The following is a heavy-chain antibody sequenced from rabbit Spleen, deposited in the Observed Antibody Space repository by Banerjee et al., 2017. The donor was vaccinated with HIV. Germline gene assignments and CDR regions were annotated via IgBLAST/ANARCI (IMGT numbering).Heavy chain of an antibody. CDR3: ARDGAGGSYSSYGMDL. CDR1: GFSFSSDYD. V-gene: IGHV1S45*01. D-gene: IGHD8-1*01. J-gene: IGHJ6*01. Sequence: QEQLVESGGGLVQPGASLTLTCTASGFSFSSDYDMCWVRQAPGKGLEWIACIGAGSRGNNYYASWAKGRFTISKTSSTTVTLQMTSLTAADTATYFCARDGAGGSYSSYGMDLWGPGTLVTVS. CDR2: IGAGSRGNN.